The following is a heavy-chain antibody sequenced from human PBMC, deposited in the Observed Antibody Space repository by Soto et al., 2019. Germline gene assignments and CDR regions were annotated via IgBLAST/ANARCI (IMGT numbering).Heavy chain of an antibody. J-gene: IGHJ4*02. D-gene: IGHD3-10*01. V-gene: IGHV1-69*02. CDR2: VIPILGMA. CDR3: GTNYGSGSTHFDE. CDR1: EGTFNSYT. Sequence: QVQLVQSGAEVKKPGSSVKVSCTASEGTFNSYTISWVRQAPGQGLEWMGRVIPILGMANFAQKFQGRVIITGDKSTSTAYMVLRSLTSDATAVYYCGTNYGSGSTHFDEWGQGTLVTVSS.